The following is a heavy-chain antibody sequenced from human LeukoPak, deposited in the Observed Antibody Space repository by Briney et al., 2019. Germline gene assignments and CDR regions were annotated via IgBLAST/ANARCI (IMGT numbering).Heavy chain of an antibody. CDR3: AKDRENRLYYYDSSGYWALLGLSLDY. CDR2: ISGSGGST. Sequence: AGGSLRLSCAASGFTFSSYDMSWVRQAPGKGLEWVSAISGSGGSTYYADSVKGRFTISRDNSKNTLYLQMNSLRAEDTAVYYCAKDRENRLYYYDSSGYWALLGLSLDYWGQGTLVTVSS. V-gene: IGHV3-23*01. D-gene: IGHD3-22*01. CDR1: GFTFSSYD. J-gene: IGHJ4*02.